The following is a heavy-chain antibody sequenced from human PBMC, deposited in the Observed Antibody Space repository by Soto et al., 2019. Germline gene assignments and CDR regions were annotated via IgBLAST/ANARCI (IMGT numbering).Heavy chain of an antibody. V-gene: IGHV5-10-1*01. CDR3: ARQKWAEALDI. D-gene: IGHD1-26*01. CDR1: GYIFSDYW. Sequence: GGSLRLSCKGSGYIFSDYWISWVRQEPGKGLEWLGRIDPTDSYKDYSPSFPGHVTMSVDKSIRTAYLEWSSLKASDSAMYYCARQKWAEALDIWGQGTMVTVSS. J-gene: IGHJ3*02. CDR2: IDPTDSYK.